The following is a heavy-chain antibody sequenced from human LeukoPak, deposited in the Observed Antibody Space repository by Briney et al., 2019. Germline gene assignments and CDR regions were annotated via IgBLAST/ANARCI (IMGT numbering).Heavy chain of an antibody. V-gene: IGHV1-69-2*01. D-gene: IGHD3-22*01. Sequence: ASVKVSCKVSGYTFTDYYTHWVQQAPGKGLEWMGLVDPEDGETIYAEKFQGRVTITADTSTDTAYMELSSLRSEDTAVYYCATVDYYDSSGLDYWGQGTLVTVSS. CDR3: ATVDYYDSSGLDY. CDR1: GYTFTDYY. CDR2: VDPEDGET. J-gene: IGHJ4*02.